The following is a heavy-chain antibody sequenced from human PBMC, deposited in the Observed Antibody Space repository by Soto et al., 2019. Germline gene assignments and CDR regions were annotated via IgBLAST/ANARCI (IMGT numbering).Heavy chain of an antibody. D-gene: IGHD6-19*01. J-gene: IGHJ4*02. CDR3: ASIGDSDSSGGGLDY. V-gene: IGHV4-39*01. CDR2: IYYSGST. CDR1: GGSISSSSYY. Sequence: QLQLQESGPGLVKPSETLSLTCTVSGGSISSSSYYWGWIRQPPGKGLEWIGSIYYSGSTYYNPSLKSRVTLSVDTSKNQFSLKLSSVTAADTAVYYCASIGDSDSSGGGLDYWGQGTLVTVSS.